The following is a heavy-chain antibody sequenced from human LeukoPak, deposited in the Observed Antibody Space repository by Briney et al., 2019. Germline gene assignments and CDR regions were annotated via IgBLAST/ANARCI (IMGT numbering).Heavy chain of an antibody. CDR3: ARVSGYSYAEYYCDY. Sequence: SETLSLTCTVSGGSISSYYWSWVRQPAGKGLEWIGRIYTSGSTDYNPSLKSRVTMSVDTSKNQFSLKLSSVTAADTAVYYCARVSGYSYAEYYCDYWGQGTLVTVSS. D-gene: IGHD5-18*01. CDR1: GGSISSYY. CDR2: IYTSGST. V-gene: IGHV4-4*07. J-gene: IGHJ4*02.